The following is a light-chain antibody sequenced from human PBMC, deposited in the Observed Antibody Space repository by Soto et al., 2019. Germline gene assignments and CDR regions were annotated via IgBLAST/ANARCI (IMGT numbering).Light chain of an antibody. Sequence: DIQMTQSPSTLSASVGDRVTITCRASQIISSWLAWYQQKPGKAPKLVIYDASTLESGVPSRFSGSESGTEFTLTISSLQPDDFATYYCQQYHSYSWTFGQGTKVDIK. V-gene: IGKV1-5*01. CDR1: QIISSW. CDR2: DAS. J-gene: IGKJ1*01. CDR3: QQYHSYSWT.